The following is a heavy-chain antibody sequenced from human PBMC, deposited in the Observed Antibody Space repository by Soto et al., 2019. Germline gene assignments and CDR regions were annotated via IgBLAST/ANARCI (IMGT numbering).Heavy chain of an antibody. V-gene: IGHV3-33*01. CDR2: IWYDGSKT. Sequence: QVQLVESVGGVVQPGRSLRLSCAASGFTVRNYGMHWVRQAPGKGLEWVAVIWYDGSKTYYADSVKGRFTLSRDNSKNTLHLQINSLGAEDTAVYYCTSEVSSRYFDLWRRGSLVTVFS. D-gene: IGHD2-8*01. J-gene: IGHJ2*01. CDR1: GFTVRNYG. CDR3: TSEVSSRYFDL.